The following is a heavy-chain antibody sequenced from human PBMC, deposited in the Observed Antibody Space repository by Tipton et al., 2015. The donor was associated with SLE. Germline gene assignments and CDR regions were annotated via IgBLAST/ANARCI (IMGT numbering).Heavy chain of an antibody. CDR3: ARHTDYGGNSDSFDY. CDR2: IYYSGST. V-gene: IGHV4-39*01. J-gene: IGHJ4*02. CDR1: GGSISSSSYY. D-gene: IGHD4-23*01. Sequence: TLSLTCTVSGGSISSSSYYWGWIRQPPGKGLEWIGSIYYSGSTYYNPSLKSRVTISADTSKNQFSLKLSSVTAADTAVYYCARHTDYGGNSDSFDYWGQGTLVTVSS.